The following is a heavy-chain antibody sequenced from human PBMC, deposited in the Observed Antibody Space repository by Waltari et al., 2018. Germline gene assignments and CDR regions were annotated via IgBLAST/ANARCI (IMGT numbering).Heavy chain of an antibody. Sequence: EVQLVESGGELIQPGGSLRLSCAASGFNIGNNFMGWVRQAPGKGLEWVSVIYSGGSTNYIDSLRGRFAISRDSSKNTLYLQMNSLRAEDTAVYYCAKVDNVGLNNYWGQGTLVTVSS. D-gene: IGHD1-1*01. V-gene: IGHV3-53*01. CDR1: GFNIGNNF. CDR3: AKVDNVGLNNY. J-gene: IGHJ4*02. CDR2: IYSGGST.